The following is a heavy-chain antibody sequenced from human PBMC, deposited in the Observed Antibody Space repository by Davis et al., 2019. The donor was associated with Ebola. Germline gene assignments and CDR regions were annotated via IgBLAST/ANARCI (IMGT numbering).Heavy chain of an antibody. CDR1: GYTFSDFY. CDR2: INPGAGGT. J-gene: IGHJ4*02. D-gene: IGHD2-21*01. CDR3: SREVIGHDY. Sequence: ASVKVSCKTSGYTFSDFYVHWVRQAPGQGLEWMGMINPGAGGTTYAQNFQGRLTVTRDTSTNTVYIELNRLRPEDTAVYYCSREVIGHDYWGQGTLVTVSS. V-gene: IGHV1-46*01.